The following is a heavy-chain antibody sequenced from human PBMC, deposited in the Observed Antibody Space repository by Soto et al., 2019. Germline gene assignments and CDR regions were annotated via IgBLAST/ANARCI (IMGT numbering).Heavy chain of an antibody. D-gene: IGHD3-3*01. CDR1: GGSISSGDYY. J-gene: IGHJ5*02. CDR3: ARDSAYYDFWSGYYHNWFDP. Sequence: LSLTCTVSGGSISSGDYYWSWIRQPPGKGLEWIGYIYYSGSTYYNPSLKSRVTISVDTSKNQFSLKLSSVTAADTAVYYCARDSAYYDFWSGYYHNWFDPWGQGTLVTVSS. CDR2: IYYSGST. V-gene: IGHV4-30-4*01.